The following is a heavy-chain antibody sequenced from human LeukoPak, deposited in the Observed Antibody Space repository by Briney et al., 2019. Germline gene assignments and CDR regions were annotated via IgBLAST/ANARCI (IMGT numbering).Heavy chain of an antibody. J-gene: IGHJ6*02. Sequence: GGSLRLSCAASGFIFSNYAMAWVRQAPGKGLEWVSILGGLSESVYYPDSVKGRFTVSRDNSKDTLYLEINSLRGEDTATYYCARRWLGDPYGMDVWGQGTTVTVSS. CDR1: GFIFSNYA. V-gene: IGHV3-23*01. D-gene: IGHD3-10*01. CDR3: ARRWLGDPYGMDV. CDR2: LGGLSESV.